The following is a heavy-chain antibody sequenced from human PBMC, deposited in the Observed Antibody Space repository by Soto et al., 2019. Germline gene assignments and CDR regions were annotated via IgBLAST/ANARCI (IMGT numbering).Heavy chain of an antibody. J-gene: IGHJ4*02. Sequence: QVQLVQSGAEVKKPGSSVKVSCKASGGTFSSYAITWVRQAPGQGLEWMGGSIPFFDTANYAQKFQGRVTFTADESTSTAYMELSSLRSEDTAVYYCASFRFSGSYYFGYWGQGTLVTVSS. CDR2: SIPFFDTA. CDR1: GGTFSSYA. V-gene: IGHV1-69*12. CDR3: ASFRFSGSYYFGY. D-gene: IGHD1-26*01.